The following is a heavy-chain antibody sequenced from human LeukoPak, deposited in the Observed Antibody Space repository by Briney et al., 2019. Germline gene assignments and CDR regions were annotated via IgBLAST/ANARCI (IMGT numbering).Heavy chain of an antibody. CDR1: GFTFSNYW. V-gene: IGHV3-7*01. Sequence: GGSLRLSCAASGFTFSNYWMSWVCQAPREGLEWVATNKKDGSESYYVDSLKGRFTISKDNAKSSLYLQMNSLRADDTAVYYCARVRPGLTLDYWGQGILVTVSS. CDR2: NKKDGSES. CDR3: ARVRPGLTLDY. D-gene: IGHD1-14*01. J-gene: IGHJ4*02.